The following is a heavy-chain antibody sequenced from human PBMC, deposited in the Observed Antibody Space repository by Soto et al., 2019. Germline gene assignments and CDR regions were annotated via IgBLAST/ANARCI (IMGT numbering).Heavy chain of an antibody. CDR3: ARAGSGGSLREYFQH. V-gene: IGHV1-69*13. J-gene: IGHJ1*01. Sequence: SVKVSCKASGGTFSSYAISWVRQAPGQGLEWMGGIIPIFGTANYAQKFQGRVTITADESTSTAYMELSSLRSEDTAVYYCARAGSGGSLREYFQHWGQGTLVTVSS. D-gene: IGHD2-15*01. CDR2: IIPIFGTA. CDR1: GGTFSSYA.